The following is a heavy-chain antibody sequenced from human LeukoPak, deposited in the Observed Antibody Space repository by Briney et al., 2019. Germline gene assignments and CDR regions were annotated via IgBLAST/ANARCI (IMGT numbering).Heavy chain of an antibody. CDR1: GGSISSYY. J-gene: IGHJ6*02. V-gene: IGHV4-59*01. D-gene: IGHD3-3*01. CDR3: ARDRNAYDFWSGYSHGMDV. CDR2: IYYSGST. Sequence: SETLSLTCTVSGGSISSYYWSWIRQPPGKGLEWIRYIYYSGSTNYNPSLKSRVTISVDTSKNQFSLKLSSVTAADTAVYYCARDRNAYDFWSGYSHGMDVWGQGTTVTVSS.